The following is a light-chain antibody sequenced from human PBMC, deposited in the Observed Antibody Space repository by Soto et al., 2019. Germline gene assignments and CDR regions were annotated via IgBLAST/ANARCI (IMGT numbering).Light chain of an antibody. CDR3: SSYAGSNNFV. Sequence: QSVLTQPPSASGSPGQAVTISCTGTSSDVGVYNYVSWYQQHPGKAPKLMIYEVSKRPSGVPDRFSGSKSGNTASLTVSGLQAEDEADYYCSSYAGSNNFVFGGGTKLTVL. CDR2: EVS. CDR1: SSDVGVYNY. V-gene: IGLV2-8*01. J-gene: IGLJ2*01.